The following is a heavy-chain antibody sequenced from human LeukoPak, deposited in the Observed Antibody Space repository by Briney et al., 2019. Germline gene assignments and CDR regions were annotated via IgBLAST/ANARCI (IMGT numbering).Heavy chain of an antibody. Sequence: GASVKVSCKASGGTFSSYAISWVRQAPGQGLEWMGGIIPTFGTANYAQKFQGRVTITADKSTSTAYMELSSLRSEDTAVYYCARALKYYDILTGSNWFDPWGQGTLVTVSS. CDR1: GGTFSSYA. CDR2: IIPTFGTA. CDR3: ARALKYYDILTGSNWFDP. J-gene: IGHJ5*02. D-gene: IGHD3-9*01. V-gene: IGHV1-69*06.